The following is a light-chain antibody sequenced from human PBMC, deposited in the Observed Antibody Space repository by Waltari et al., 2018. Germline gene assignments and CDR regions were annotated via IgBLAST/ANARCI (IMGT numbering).Light chain of an antibody. CDR1: QSVSSN. J-gene: IGKJ1*01. CDR2: GAS. CDR3: QQYNNWPGT. V-gene: IGKV3-15*01. Sequence: EIVMTQSPATLSVSPGERATLSCRASQSVSSNLAWYQQIPGQAPRLLIYGASTRATGIPARFTGSGSGTEFTLTISSMQSEDFAVYYCQQYNNWPGTFGQGTKVEIK.